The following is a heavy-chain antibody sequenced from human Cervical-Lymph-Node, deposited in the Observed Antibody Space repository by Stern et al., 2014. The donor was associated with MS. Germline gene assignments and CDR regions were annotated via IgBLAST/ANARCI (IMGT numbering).Heavy chain of an antibody. CDR3: ARGLYYYDSRSPAFDI. CDR2: INHSGST. V-gene: IGHV4-34*01. Sequence: QVQLQQWGAGLLKPSETLSLTCAVYGGSFSGYYWSWIRQPPGKGLEWIGEINHSGSTNYNPSLKSRVTISVDTSKNQFSLKLSSVTAADTAVYYCARGLYYYDSRSPAFDIWGQGTMVTVPS. D-gene: IGHD3-22*01. J-gene: IGHJ3*02. CDR1: GGSFSGYY.